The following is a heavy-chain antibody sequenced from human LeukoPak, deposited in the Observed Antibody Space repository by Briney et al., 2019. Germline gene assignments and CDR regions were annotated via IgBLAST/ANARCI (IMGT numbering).Heavy chain of an antibody. D-gene: IGHD2-15*01. CDR2: IYSGGST. CDR3: ASPGGCCSGGSCYDY. V-gene: IGHV3-66*01. J-gene: IGHJ4*02. Sequence: SGGSLRLSCAASGFIFSSYVMHCVRQAPGKGLEWVSVIYSGGSTYYADSVKGRFTISRDNSKNTLYLQMNSLRAEDTAVYYCASPGGCCSGGSCYDYWGQGTLVTVSS. CDR1: GFIFSSYV.